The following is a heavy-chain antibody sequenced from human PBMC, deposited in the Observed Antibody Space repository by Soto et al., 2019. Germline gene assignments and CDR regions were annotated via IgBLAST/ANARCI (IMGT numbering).Heavy chain of an antibody. CDR3: ARFSSSEKVTKARGGYYGMDV. V-gene: IGHV1-3*01. CDR2: INAGNGNT. Sequence: ASVKVSCKASGYTFTSYAMHWVRQAPGQRLEWMGWINAGNGNTKYSQKFQGRVTITRDTSASTAYMELSSLRSEDTAVYYCARFSSSEKVTKARGGYYGMDVWG. D-gene: IGHD2-21*02. CDR1: GYTFTSYA. J-gene: IGHJ6*02.